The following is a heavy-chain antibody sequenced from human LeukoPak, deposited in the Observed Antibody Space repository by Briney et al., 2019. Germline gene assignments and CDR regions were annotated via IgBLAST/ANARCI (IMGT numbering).Heavy chain of an antibody. CDR1: AYTSPNYG. D-gene: IGHD2-2*01. CDR3: ALPAKGAFFYYYMEV. Sequence: ASVKVSCKASAYTSPNYGITWVRQAPGRGLGWMGWISTYNGNTQYAQKFQGRVTMTTDTPTKTVYMELSNLRSNDTAVYYCALPAKGAFFYYYMEVWGKGTTVTVSS. J-gene: IGHJ6*03. CDR2: ISTYNGNT. V-gene: IGHV1-18*01.